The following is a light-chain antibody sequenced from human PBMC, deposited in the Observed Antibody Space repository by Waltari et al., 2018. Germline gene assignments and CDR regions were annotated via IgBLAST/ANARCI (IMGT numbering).Light chain of an antibody. V-gene: IGLV2-23*02. CDR1: ISDVGTYNL. J-gene: IGLJ2*01. Sequence: QSALTQPASVSGSPGQSITISCTGTISDVGTYNLVSWYQQHPGKAPKLIIYEDNKRPSGVSDRLSGSKSGNTASLTISGLQAEDEADYYCCTYVGRTTFHVTFGGGTKLTVL. CDR2: EDN. CDR3: CTYVGRTTFHVT.